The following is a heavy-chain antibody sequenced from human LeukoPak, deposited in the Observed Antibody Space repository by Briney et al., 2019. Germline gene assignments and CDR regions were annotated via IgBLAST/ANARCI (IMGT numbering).Heavy chain of an antibody. J-gene: IGHJ4*02. CDR3: ATDLRLGELSLSH. CDR1: GYTLTELS. D-gene: IGHD3-16*02. Sequence: ASVKVSCKVSGYTLTELSMHWVRQAPGKGPELMGGFDPEDGETIYARKFQGRVTMTEDTSTDTAYMELSSLRSEDTAVYYCATDLRLGELSLSHWGQGTLVTVSS. CDR2: FDPEDGET. V-gene: IGHV1-24*01.